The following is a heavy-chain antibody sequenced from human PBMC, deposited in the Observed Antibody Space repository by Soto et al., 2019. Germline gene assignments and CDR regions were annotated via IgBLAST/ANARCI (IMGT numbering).Heavy chain of an antibody. J-gene: IGHJ5*02. CDR3: ARENPPAGIAAAIMFWFDP. D-gene: IGHD6-13*01. Sequence: QVQLVQSGAEVKKPGASVKVSCKASGYTFTGYYMHWVRQAPGQGLEWMGWINPNSGGTNYAQKFQGRVTMTRDTSISTAYMELSRLRSDDTAAYYCARENPPAGIAAAIMFWFDPWGQGTLVTVSS. CDR2: INPNSGGT. CDR1: GYTFTGYY. V-gene: IGHV1-2*02.